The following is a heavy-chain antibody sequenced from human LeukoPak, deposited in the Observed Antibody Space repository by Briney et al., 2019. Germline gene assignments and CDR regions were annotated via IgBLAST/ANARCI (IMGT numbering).Heavy chain of an antibody. CDR2: IYYSGST. CDR3: ARVVRGGYYDLWSGYSYFDY. D-gene: IGHD3-3*01. Sequence: SETLSLTCTVSGGSISSYYWSWIRQPPGKGLEWIGYIYYSGSTNYNPSLKSRVTISVDTSKNQFSLKLSSVTAADTAVYYCARVVRGGYYDLWSGYSYFDYWGQGTLVTVSS. CDR1: GGSISSYY. J-gene: IGHJ4*02. V-gene: IGHV4-59*01.